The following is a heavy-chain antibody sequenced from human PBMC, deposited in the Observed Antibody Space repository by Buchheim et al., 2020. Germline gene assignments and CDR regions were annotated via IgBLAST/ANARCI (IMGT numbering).Heavy chain of an antibody. CDR3: ARGRPGRVRLYYYYGMDV. V-gene: IGHV1-3*01. Sequence: QVQLVQSGAEVKKPGASVKVSCKASGYTFTSYAMHWVRQAPGQRLEWMGWINAGNGNTKYSQKFQGRVTITRDTSASTAYMELSSLRSEDTAVYYCARGRPGRVRLYYYYGMDVWGQGTT. CDR2: INAGNGNT. J-gene: IGHJ6*02. CDR1: GYTFTSYA.